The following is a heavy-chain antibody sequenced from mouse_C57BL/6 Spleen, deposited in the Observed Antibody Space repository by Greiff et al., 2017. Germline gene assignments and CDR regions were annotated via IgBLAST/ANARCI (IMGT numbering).Heavy chain of an antibody. CDR1: GYSFTGYY. V-gene: IGHV1-31*01. Sequence: VQLKESGPELVKPGASVKISCKASGYSFTGYYMHWVKQSHGNILDWIGYIYPYNGVSSYNQKFKGKATLTVDKSSSTAYMELRSLTSEDSAVYYCARGYYDYGDGYYFDYWGQGTTLTVSS. D-gene: IGHD2-4*01. J-gene: IGHJ2*01. CDR2: IYPYNGVS. CDR3: ARGYYDYGDGYYFDY.